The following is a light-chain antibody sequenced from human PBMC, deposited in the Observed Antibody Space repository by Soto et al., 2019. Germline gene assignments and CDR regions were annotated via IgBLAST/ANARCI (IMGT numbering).Light chain of an antibody. V-gene: IGKV1-39*01. CDR3: HHSYNPPRT. J-gene: IGKJ1*01. CDR2: GAS. CDR1: LTIGHS. Sequence: DIQMTQSPSSLSASVGDRVTITCRASLTIGHSLSWFQHKAGKPPTLLIYGASAFERGVPARFSGSGSGTEFALTITIMQPEDFATDYCHHSYNPPRTFGHGTKV.